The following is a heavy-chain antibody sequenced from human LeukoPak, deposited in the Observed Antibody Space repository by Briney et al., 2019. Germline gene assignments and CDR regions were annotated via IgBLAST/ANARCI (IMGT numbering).Heavy chain of an antibody. CDR3: AREEGRYFDL. Sequence: PSETLSLTCAVYGGSFSGYYWSWIRQPPGKGLEWIASGDYSGGTYYNPSLESRVAISADMSKNQFSLKLTSVTGADTAVYYCAREEGRYFDLWGRGTLVTVSS. CDR2: GDYSGGT. V-gene: IGHV4-34*01. CDR1: GGSFSGYY. J-gene: IGHJ2*01.